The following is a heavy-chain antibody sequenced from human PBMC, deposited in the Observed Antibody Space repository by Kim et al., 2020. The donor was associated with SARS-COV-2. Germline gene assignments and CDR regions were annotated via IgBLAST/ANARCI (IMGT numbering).Heavy chain of an antibody. Sequence: GGSLRLSCAASGFTFSSYWMTWVRQAPGKGLEWVANIKQDGNQKYYVDSVKGRFTISRDNAKNSLYLQMNSLRAADTAVYYCARDGDLYSSGKDAFDIWG. J-gene: IGHJ3*02. V-gene: IGHV3-7*01. CDR3: ARDGDLYSSGKDAFDI. CDR2: IKQDGNQK. D-gene: IGHD6-19*01. CDR1: GFTFSSYW.